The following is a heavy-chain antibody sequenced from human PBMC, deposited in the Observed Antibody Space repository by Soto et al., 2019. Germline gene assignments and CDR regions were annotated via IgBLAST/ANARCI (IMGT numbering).Heavy chain of an antibody. Sequence: GGSLRLSCTASGFAFSNYAMGWVRQAPGKGLEWVSSISTSIDSTYYADSVKGRFTISRDDSKNTLYLQMNSLRAEDSAVYYCAKDRTVAARNFDYWGQGTQVTVSS. D-gene: IGHD4-17*01. CDR2: ISTSIDST. J-gene: IGHJ4*02. CDR1: GFAFSNYA. V-gene: IGHV3-23*01. CDR3: AKDRTVAARNFDY.